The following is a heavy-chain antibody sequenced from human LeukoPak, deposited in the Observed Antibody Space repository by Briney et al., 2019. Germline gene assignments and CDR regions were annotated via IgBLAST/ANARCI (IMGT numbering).Heavy chain of an antibody. D-gene: IGHD6-13*01. J-gene: IGHJ6*02. CDR3: ASFRIAAAGMNYYYYYGMDV. V-gene: IGHV4-39*01. CDR1: GGSISSSYY. CDR2: IYYSGST. Sequence: PSETLSLTCTVSGGSISSSYYWGWIRQPPGKGLEWIGSIYYSGSTYYNPSLKSRVTISVDTSKNQFSLKLSSVTAADTAVYYCASFRIAAAGMNYYYYYGMDVWGQGTSVTVSS.